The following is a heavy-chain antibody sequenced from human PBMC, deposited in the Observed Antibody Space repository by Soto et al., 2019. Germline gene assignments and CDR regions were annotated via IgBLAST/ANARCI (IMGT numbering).Heavy chain of an antibody. CDR3: ARGLEYNSGWYYFDY. CDR1: GDSFSRFA. V-gene: IGHV1-69*12. J-gene: IGHJ4*02. Sequence: VHLVQSGAEVKKPGSSVTVSCKTSGDSFSRFAVSWVRQAPGQGLEWMGGIIPLFDTPNYAQKFRGRVTITADESTGTAILELSSLTSDDTAIYYCARGLEYNSGWYYFDYWGQGTLVSVSS. D-gene: IGHD6-19*01. CDR2: IIPLFDTP.